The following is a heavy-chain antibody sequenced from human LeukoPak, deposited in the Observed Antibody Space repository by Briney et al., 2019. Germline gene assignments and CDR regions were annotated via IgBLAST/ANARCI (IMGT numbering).Heavy chain of an antibody. CDR3: AKDLSGGSYYGPFDD. V-gene: IGHV3-43*01. CDR1: GFTFSDYY. CDR2: ISWDGVVT. Sequence: GGSLRLSCAASGFTFSDYYMSWIRQAPGKGLEWVSLISWDGVVTHYADSVKGRFTISRDKSKNSLYLQMNSLRPEDTAFYYCAKDLSGGSYYGPFDDWGQGTLVTVSS. D-gene: IGHD1-26*01. J-gene: IGHJ4*02.